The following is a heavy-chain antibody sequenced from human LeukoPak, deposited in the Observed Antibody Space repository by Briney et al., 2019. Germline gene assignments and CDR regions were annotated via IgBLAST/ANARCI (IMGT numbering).Heavy chain of an antibody. J-gene: IGHJ5*02. CDR2: ISNTSTTK. Sequence: GGSLRLSCTASGFTLSTYTMNWVHQALGKGLEWVSYISNTSTTKYYADSVKGRFTISRDNSKNSLDLQMNRLTAEDTAVYYCARDRSLVDGDYGVWFDAWGQGSLVTVSS. V-gene: IGHV3-48*04. D-gene: IGHD4-17*01. CDR3: ARDRSLVDGDYGVWFDA. CDR1: GFTLSTYT.